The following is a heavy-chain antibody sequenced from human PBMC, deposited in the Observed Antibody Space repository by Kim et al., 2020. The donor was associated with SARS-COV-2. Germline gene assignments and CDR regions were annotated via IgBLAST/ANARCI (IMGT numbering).Heavy chain of an antibody. Sequence: GGSLRLSCAASGFTFSSYGMHWVRQAPGKGLEWVAVISYDGSNKYYADSVKGRFTISRDNSKNTLYLQMNSLRAEDTAVYYCAKDVAEVAGPIDYWGQGTLVTVSS. CDR3: AKDVAEVAGPIDY. J-gene: IGHJ4*02. CDR2: ISYDGSNK. D-gene: IGHD6-19*01. V-gene: IGHV3-30*18. CDR1: GFTFSSYG.